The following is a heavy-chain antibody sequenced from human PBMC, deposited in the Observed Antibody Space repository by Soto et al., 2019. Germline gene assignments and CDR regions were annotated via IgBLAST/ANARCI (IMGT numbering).Heavy chain of an antibody. Sequence: QVQLVQSGAEVKKPGSSVKVSCKASGGTFSSYTISWVRQAPGQGLEWMGRIIPILGIANYAQKFQGRVTITADXXTXTXXMELSSLRSEDTAVYYCASSPYGSGSSGGGGWFDPWGQGTLVTVSS. CDR2: IIPILGIA. J-gene: IGHJ5*02. CDR1: GGTFSSYT. CDR3: ASSPYGSGSSGGGGWFDP. D-gene: IGHD3-10*01. V-gene: IGHV1-69*02.